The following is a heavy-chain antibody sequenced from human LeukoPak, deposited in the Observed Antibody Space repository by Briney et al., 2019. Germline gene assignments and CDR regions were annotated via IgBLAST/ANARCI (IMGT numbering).Heavy chain of an antibody. CDR3: ARGYCSSTSCYWAYYYYYYGMDV. CDR2: MNPNSGNT. J-gene: IGHJ6*02. D-gene: IGHD2-2*01. CDR1: GYTFTSYG. V-gene: IGHV1-8*02. Sequence: GASVKVSCKASGYTFTSYGISWVRQAPGQGLEWMGWMNPNSGNTGYAQKFQGRVTMTRNTSISTAYMELSSLRSEDTAVYYCARGYCSSTSCYWAYYYYYYGMDVWGQGTTVTVSS.